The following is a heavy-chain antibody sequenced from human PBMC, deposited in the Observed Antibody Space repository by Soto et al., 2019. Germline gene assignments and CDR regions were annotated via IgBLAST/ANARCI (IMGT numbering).Heavy chain of an antibody. J-gene: IGHJ4*02. CDR3: ASGGSYLLFDY. D-gene: IGHD1-26*01. Sequence: GGSLRLSCAASGFTFSSYEMNWVRQAPGKGLEWVSYISSSGSTIYYADSVKGRFTISRDNAKNSLYLQMNSLRAEDTAVYYCASGGSYLLFDYWGQGTLVTVYS. V-gene: IGHV3-48*03. CDR2: ISSSGSTI. CDR1: GFTFSSYE.